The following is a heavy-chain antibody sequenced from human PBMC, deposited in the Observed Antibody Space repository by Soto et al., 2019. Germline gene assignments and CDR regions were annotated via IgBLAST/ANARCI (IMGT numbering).Heavy chain of an antibody. V-gene: IGHV3-23*01. D-gene: IGHD5-12*01. Sequence: GGSLRLSCAASGFTFSSYAMSWVRQAPGKGLEWVSAISGSGGSTYYADSVKGRFTISRDNSKNTLYLQMNSLRAEDTAVYYCAKDHYSGYDSGVLDYWGQGTLVTVSS. CDR2: ISGSGGST. J-gene: IGHJ4*02. CDR1: GFTFSSYA. CDR3: AKDHYSGYDSGVLDY.